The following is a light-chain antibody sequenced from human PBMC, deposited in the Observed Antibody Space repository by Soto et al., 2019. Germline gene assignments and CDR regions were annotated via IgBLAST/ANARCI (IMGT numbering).Light chain of an antibody. Sequence: QSALSQPXSVSGSPGQSITISCTGTSSDVGGYNYVSWYQHHPGKAPKLMIYDVSTRPSGVSNRFSGSKSGNTASLTIPGLQAEDEADYYCSSYTSSNTEVFGTGTRSPS. CDR3: SSYTSSNTEV. J-gene: IGLJ1*01. CDR1: SSDVGGYNY. V-gene: IGLV2-14*03. CDR2: DVS.